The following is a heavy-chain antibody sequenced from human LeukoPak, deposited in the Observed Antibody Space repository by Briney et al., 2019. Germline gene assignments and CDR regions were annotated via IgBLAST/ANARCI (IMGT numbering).Heavy chain of an antibody. Sequence: GGSLRLSCAASGFTFRSYGMHWVRQAPGKGLEWVAFIRYDGNNKYYADSVKGRFTISRDNSKNTVYLQMNSLRAEDTAVYYCAKHGLPLVVISAPLDYWGQGTLVTVAS. CDR3: AKHGLPLVVISAPLDY. V-gene: IGHV3-30*02. CDR1: GFTFRSYG. D-gene: IGHD2-15*01. CDR2: IRYDGNNK. J-gene: IGHJ4*02.